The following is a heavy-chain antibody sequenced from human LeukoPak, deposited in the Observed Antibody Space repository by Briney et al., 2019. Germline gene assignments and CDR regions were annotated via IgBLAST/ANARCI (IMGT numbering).Heavy chain of an antibody. CDR3: AKGPDSYYGMDV. D-gene: IGHD3-3*01. CDR2: ISGSGAST. Sequence: PGGSLRLSRAASGLTFSIYDMSWVRQAPGKGLEWVSGISGSGASTNDADSVKGRFTISRDNSKNTLYLQMNSLRAEDTAVYYCAKGPDSYYGMDVWGQGTTVTVSS. CDR1: GLTFSIYD. J-gene: IGHJ6*02. V-gene: IGHV3-23*01.